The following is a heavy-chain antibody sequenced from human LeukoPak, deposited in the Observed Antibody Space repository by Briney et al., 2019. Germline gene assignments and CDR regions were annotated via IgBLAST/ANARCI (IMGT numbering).Heavy chain of an antibody. CDR3: ARDTYDILTGYYKWAFDI. CDR2: ISSSSSYI. J-gene: IGHJ3*02. D-gene: IGHD3-9*01. CDR1: GFTFSSYT. V-gene: IGHV3-21*06. Sequence: KPGGSLRLSCAASGFTFSSYTMKCVRQSPGKGLEWVSSISSSSSYIYYADSVKGRFTISRDNDKNSLYLQMNSLRAEDTAVYYCARDTYDILTGYYKWAFDIWGQGTMVTVSS.